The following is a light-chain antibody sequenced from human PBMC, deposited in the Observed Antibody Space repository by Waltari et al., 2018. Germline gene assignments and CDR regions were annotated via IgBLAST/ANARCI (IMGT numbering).Light chain of an antibody. CDR3: SSYTSSSTYV. Sequence: QSALTQPASVSGSPGQSITISCTGTSSDVGGYNYVSWYQQHPGKAPKLMMYDVSKRPSGVSNRFSDSKSGNTASLTISGLQAEDEADYYCSSYTSSSTYVFGTGTKVTVL. J-gene: IGLJ1*01. V-gene: IGLV2-14*01. CDR2: DVS. CDR1: SSDVGGYNY.